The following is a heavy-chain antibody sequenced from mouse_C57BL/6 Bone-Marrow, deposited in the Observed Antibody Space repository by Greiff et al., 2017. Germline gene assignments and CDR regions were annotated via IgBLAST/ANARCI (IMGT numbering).Heavy chain of an antibody. J-gene: IGHJ3*01. Sequence: EVMLVESGGGLVQPKGSLKLSCAASGFTFNTYAMHWVRQAPGKGLEWVARIRSKSSNYATYYADSVKDRFTISRDDSQSMLYLQMNNLKTEDTAMYYCVRTFGYGSSSAWFAYWGQGTLVTVSA. CDR3: VRTFGYGSSSAWFAY. V-gene: IGHV10-3*01. CDR2: IRSKSSNYAT. CDR1: GFTFNTYA. D-gene: IGHD1-1*01.